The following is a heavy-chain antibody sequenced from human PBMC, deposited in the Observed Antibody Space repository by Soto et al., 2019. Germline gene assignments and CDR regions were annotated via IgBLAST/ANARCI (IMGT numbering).Heavy chain of an antibody. CDR2: IIPIFGTA. Sequence: SVKVSCKASGGTFSSYAVSWVRQAPGQGLEWMGGIIPIFGTANYAQKFQGRVTITADESTSTAYMELSSLRSEDTAVYYCARDRVSDGYNSGFDYWGQGTLVTVSS. V-gene: IGHV1-69*13. D-gene: IGHD1-1*01. J-gene: IGHJ4*02. CDR1: GGTFSSYA. CDR3: ARDRVSDGYNSGFDY.